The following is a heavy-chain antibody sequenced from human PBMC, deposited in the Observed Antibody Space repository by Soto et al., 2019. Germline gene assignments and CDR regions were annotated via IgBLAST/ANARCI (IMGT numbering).Heavy chain of an antibody. CDR3: ARAGSYYDSSGLGAFDI. Sequence: QVQLVQSGAEVKKPGSSVKVSCKASGGTFSSYAISWVRQAPGQGLECMGGIIPIFGTANYAQKFQGRVTITADESTSTAYMELSSLRSEDTAVYYCARAGSYYDSSGLGAFDIWGQGTMVTVSS. J-gene: IGHJ3*02. CDR2: IIPIFGTA. V-gene: IGHV1-69*01. CDR1: GGTFSSYA. D-gene: IGHD3-22*01.